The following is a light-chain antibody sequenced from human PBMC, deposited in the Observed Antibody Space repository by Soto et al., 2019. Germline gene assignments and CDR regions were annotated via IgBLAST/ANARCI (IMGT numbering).Light chain of an antibody. Sequence: QSALTQPRSVSGSPGQSVTISCTGTSFDVGGYNFVSWYQQHPGKAPKLIIYDVDKRPSGVPNRFSGSKSGYTASLTISGLQAEDEADYYCYSYAGTHTYVFGTGTKLTVL. V-gene: IGLV2-11*01. CDR1: SFDVGGYNF. CDR2: DVD. J-gene: IGLJ1*01. CDR3: YSYAGTHTYV.